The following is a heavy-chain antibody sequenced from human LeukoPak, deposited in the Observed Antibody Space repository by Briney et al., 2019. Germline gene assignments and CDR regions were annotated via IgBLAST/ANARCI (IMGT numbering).Heavy chain of an antibody. Sequence: GASLRLSCSASGFTFSSYAMNWVRQAPGKGLEWVSAMSGRGGSTYYADSVKGRFTISRDNSKNTLYLQMNSLRVEDTAVYYCAKALGYCSGGSYYSSIDYWGQGTLVTVSS. D-gene: IGHD2-15*01. V-gene: IGHV3-23*01. CDR1: GFTFSSYA. CDR2: MSGRGGST. CDR3: AKALGYCSGGSYYSSIDY. J-gene: IGHJ4*02.